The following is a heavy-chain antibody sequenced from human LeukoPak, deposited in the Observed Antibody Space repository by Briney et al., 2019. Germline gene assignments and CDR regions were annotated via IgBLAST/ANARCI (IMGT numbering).Heavy chain of an antibody. J-gene: IGHJ4*02. Sequence: PSETLSLTCAVYGGSFSGYYWSWIRQPPGKGLEWIGEINHSGSTNYNPCLKSRVTISVDTSKNQFSLKLSSVTAADTAVYYCARRMARNLARGPQRGYSYGYVGSGEGYWGQGTLVTVSS. D-gene: IGHD5-18*01. CDR3: ARRMARNLARGPQRGYSYGYVGSGEGY. CDR2: INHSGST. CDR1: GGSFSGYY. V-gene: IGHV4-34*01.